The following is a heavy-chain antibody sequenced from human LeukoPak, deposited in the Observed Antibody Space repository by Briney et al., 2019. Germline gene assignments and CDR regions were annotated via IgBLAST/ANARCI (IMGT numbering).Heavy chain of an antibody. V-gene: IGHV4-34*01. Sequence: SETLSLTCAVYGGSFCAYYWSWIRQPPGKGLEWMGEINHSGSTNYNPSLKSRAIISVDTSKNQFSLKLSSVTAADTAVYYCARGDTNYYASGSYQVPFDSWGQGTLVTVSS. CDR1: GGSFCAYY. CDR3: ARGDTNYYASGSYQVPFDS. CDR2: INHSGST. D-gene: IGHD3-10*01. J-gene: IGHJ4*02.